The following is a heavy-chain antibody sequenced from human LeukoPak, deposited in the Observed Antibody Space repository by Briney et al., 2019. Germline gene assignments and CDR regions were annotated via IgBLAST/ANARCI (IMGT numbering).Heavy chain of an antibody. CDR1: GFTVSSNY. CDR2: IYSGGST. V-gene: IGHV3-53*01. Sequence: GGSPRLSCAASGFTVSSNYMSWVRQAPGKGLEWVSVIYSGGSTYYADSVKGRFTISRDNSKNTLYLQMNSLRAEDTAVYYCAREALPDYYDSSGYFDYWGQGTLVTVSS. CDR3: AREALPDYYDSSGYFDY. J-gene: IGHJ4*02. D-gene: IGHD3-22*01.